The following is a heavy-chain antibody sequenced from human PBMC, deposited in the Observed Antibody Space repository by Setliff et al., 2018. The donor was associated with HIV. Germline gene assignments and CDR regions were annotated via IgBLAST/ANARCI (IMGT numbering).Heavy chain of an antibody. V-gene: IGHV1-18*04. CDR2: ISAYSGDT. CDR3: AREIGDYYDSSGYYPPTDYYYGMDV. J-gene: IGHJ6*02. Sequence: ASVKVSCKASGYIFTNYYVHWVRQAPGQGLEWMGWISAYSGDTNYAQKFQGRLTMTTDTSTSTAYMELRSLRSDDTAVYYCAREIGDYYDSSGYYPPTDYYYGMDVWGQGTTVTVSS. CDR1: GYIFTNYY. D-gene: IGHD3-22*01.